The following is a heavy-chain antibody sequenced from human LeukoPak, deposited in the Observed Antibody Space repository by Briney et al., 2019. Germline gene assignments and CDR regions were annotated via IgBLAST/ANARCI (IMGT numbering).Heavy chain of an antibody. CDR3: ARSDLTAMVRDY. Sequence: PGGSLRLSCAASGFTFSDYYMSWIRQAPGKGLEWVSYISSSGSTIYYADSVKGRFTISRDNAKNSLYLQMNSPRAEDTAVYYCARSDLTAMVRDYWAQGPLVSVSS. D-gene: IGHD5-18*01. CDR1: GFTFSDYY. J-gene: IGHJ4*02. CDR2: ISSSGSTI. V-gene: IGHV3-11*01.